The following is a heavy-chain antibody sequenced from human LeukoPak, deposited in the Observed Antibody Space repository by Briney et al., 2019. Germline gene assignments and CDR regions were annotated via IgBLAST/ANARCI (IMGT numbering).Heavy chain of an antibody. J-gene: IGHJ4*02. Sequence: GASVKVSCKASGYTFTSCYMHWVRQAPGQGLEWMGIINPSGGSTIYAQKFQGRVTMTRDMSTSTVYMELSSLRSEDTAVYYCARGSTAMAYDYWGQGTLVTVSS. V-gene: IGHV1-46*01. CDR1: GYTFTSCY. D-gene: IGHD5-18*01. CDR2: INPSGGST. CDR3: ARGSTAMAYDY.